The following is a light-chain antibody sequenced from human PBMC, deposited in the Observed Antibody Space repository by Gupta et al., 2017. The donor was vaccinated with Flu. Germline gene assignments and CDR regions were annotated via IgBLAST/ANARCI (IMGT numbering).Light chain of an antibody. CDR2: TAS. CDR3: QQDNNWPWT. V-gene: IGKV3-15*01. J-gene: IGKJ2*01. Sequence: EIVMTQSPDTLTVSTGERATLSCRASQSVSSSLAWYQQKPGQSPRLLIYTASTRATGIPARFSGSGSGTEFTLTISSLQSEDFAVYYCQQDNNWPWTFGQGTKMEIK. CDR1: QSVSSS.